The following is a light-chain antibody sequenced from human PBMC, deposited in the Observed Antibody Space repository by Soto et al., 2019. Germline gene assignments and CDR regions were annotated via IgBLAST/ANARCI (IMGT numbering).Light chain of an antibody. Sequence: EIVLTRSPGTLSLSPGERATLSCRASQSVSSSYLAWYQQKPGQAPRLLIYGASSRATGIPDRLSGSGSGTDFTLTISRLEPEDCAVYYCQQYGSSPGTFGQGTKVEIK. CDR1: QSVSSSY. J-gene: IGKJ1*01. CDR3: QQYGSSPGT. V-gene: IGKV3-20*01. CDR2: GAS.